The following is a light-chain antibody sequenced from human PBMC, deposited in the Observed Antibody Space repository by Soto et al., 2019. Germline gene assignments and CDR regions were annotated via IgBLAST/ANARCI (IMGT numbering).Light chain of an antibody. CDR3: QQYVSSPWA. CDR2: DAS. J-gene: IGKJ5*01. V-gene: IGKV3-20*01. CDR1: QSVSNNY. Sequence: EIVLTQSPFTLSLSPGERATLSCRASQSVSNNYLAWYQQKPGQAPRLLIYDASKRATGIPARFSGSGSGTDFTLTISRLEPEDFAVYYCQQYVSSPWAFGQGTDWRL.